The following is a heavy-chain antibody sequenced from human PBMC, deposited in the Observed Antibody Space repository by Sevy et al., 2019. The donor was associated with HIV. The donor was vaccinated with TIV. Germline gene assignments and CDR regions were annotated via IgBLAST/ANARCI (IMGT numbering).Heavy chain of an antibody. J-gene: IGHJ6*02. Sequence: GGSLRLSCAASGLSFSSYGMHWVRQAPGKGLEGVAVIWSDGTNKYYADSVKGRFTISRDNSKNMLYLQMNSLRAEDTAVYYCARDGGRGSYIPGYYYYYGMDVWGQWTTVTVSS. CDR1: GLSFSSYG. CDR2: IWSDGTNK. D-gene: IGHD1-26*01. V-gene: IGHV3-33*01. CDR3: ARDGGRGSYIPGYYYYYGMDV.